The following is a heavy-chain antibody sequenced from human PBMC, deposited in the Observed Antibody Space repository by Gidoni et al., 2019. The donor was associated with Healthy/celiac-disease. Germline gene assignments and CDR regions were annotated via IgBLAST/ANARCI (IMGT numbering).Heavy chain of an antibody. CDR3: ARQSRLLDGMDV. CDR2: IYYSGST. CDR1: GGSISSSSYY. V-gene: IGHV4-39*01. J-gene: IGHJ6*02. Sequence: QLQLQESGPGLVKPSETLSLTCTVSGGSISSSSYYWGWIRQPPGKGLEWIGSIYYSGSTYYNPSLKSRVTISVDTSKNQFSLKLSSVTAADTAVYYCARQSRLLDGMDVWGQGTTVTVSS. D-gene: IGHD2-15*01.